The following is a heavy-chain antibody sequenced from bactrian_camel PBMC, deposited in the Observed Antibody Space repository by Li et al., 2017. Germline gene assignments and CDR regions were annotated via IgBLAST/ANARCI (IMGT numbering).Heavy chain of an antibody. Sequence: HVQLVESGGGSVQAGGSLRLSCAASGITVSRLCTGWFRQVPGKVREGVAVIGSDDVTNYADSVKGRFTISKDTAKNTLYLQTNSLKPEDTAMYYCAADNVNLQLARHYSYWGQGTQVTVS. CDR3: AADNVNLQLARHYSY. CDR1: GITVSRLC. V-gene: IGHV3S9*01. CDR2: IGSDDVT. J-gene: IGHJ4*01. D-gene: IGHD7*01.